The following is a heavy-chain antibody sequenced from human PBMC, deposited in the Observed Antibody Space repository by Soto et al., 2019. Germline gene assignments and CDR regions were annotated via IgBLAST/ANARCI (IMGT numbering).Heavy chain of an antibody. V-gene: IGHV3-23*01. J-gene: IGHJ4*02. CDR1: GFTFGSYA. Sequence: GGYLGIACAASGFTFGSYAMSWVRQAPGKGLEWVSSTSASGGTTYYADSVKGRFTISRDNSKNMLYLEMDSLRAEDTAVYYCAKAKYSSSWWAVDYRGQGTLVTV. D-gene: IGHD6-13*01. CDR3: AKAKYSSSWWAVDY. CDR2: TSASGGTT.